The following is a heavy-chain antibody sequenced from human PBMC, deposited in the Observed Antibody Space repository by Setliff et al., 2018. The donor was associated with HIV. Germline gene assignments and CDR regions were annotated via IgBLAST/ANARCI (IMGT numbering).Heavy chain of an antibody. CDR1: SSSIRSGGYY. Sequence: SETLSLTCTVSSSSIRSGGYYWNWIRQHPGKGLEWIGYIYHSGSTYYNPSLKSRVTISVDTSKNQFSLKLSSVTAADTAIYYCARGTPDHEVWYFDLWGQGIQVTVSS. CDR2: IYHSGST. CDR3: ARGTPDHEVWYFDL. V-gene: IGHV4-31*03. J-gene: IGHJ2*01.